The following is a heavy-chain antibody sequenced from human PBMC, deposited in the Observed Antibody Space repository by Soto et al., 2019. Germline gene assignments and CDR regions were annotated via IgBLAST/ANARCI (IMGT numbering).Heavy chain of an antibody. V-gene: IGHV1-18*04. J-gene: IGHJ6*02. CDR1: GYTFTSYG. CDR2: ISAYNGNT. Sequence: QVQLVQSGAEVKKPGASVKVSCKASGYTFTSYGISWVRQAPGQGLEWMGWISAYNGNTNYAQKLQGRVTMTTDTSTSTAYMELRSLRSDDTAVYYCARDYRGIAAADYYYYGMDVWGQGTTVTVSS. CDR3: ARDYRGIAAADYYYYGMDV. D-gene: IGHD6-13*01.